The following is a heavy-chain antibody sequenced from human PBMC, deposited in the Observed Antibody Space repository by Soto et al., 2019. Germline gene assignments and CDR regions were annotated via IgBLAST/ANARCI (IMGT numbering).Heavy chain of an antibody. CDR2: NYYTGST. CDR3: ARGGSYGGFFDY. Sequence: QVQLQESGPGLVTPSETLSLTCTVSGGSMSSNYWSWLRQSPGKGLDWIGYNYYTGSTKYNPSLHSRVTISLDTSKNQSSLRLTSVTCADTAVYYWARGGSYGGFFDYWGQGAQVTVSS. J-gene: IGHJ4*02. D-gene: IGHD1-26*01. V-gene: IGHV4-59*01. CDR1: GGSMSSNY.